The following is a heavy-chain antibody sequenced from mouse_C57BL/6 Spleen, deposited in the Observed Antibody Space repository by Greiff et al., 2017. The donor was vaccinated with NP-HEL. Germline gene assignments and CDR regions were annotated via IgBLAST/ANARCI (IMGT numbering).Heavy chain of an antibody. J-gene: IGHJ4*01. V-gene: IGHV1-64*01. D-gene: IGHD2-4*01. CDR3: ARGDYDYDEDYAMDY. CDR1: GYTFTSYW. CDR2: IHPNSGST. Sequence: QVQLQQPGAELVKPGASVKLSCKASGYTFTSYWMHWVKQRPGQGLEWIGMIHPNSGSTNYNEKFKSKATLTVDKSSSTAYMQLSSLTSEDSAVYYCARGDYDYDEDYAMDYWGQGTSVTVSS.